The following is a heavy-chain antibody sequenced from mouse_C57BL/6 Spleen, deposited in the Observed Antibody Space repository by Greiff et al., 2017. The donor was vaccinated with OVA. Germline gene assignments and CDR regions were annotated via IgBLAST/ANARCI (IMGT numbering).Heavy chain of an antibody. CDR2: INPNNGGT. CDR3: ARANWVFDY. CDR1: GYTFTDYY. J-gene: IGHJ2*01. Sequence: VQLQQSGPELVKPGASVKISCKASGYTFTDYYMNWVKQSHGKSLEWIGDINPNNGGTSYNQEFKGKATLTVDKSSSTAYMELRSLTSEDSAVYYCARANWVFDYWGQGTTLTVSS. D-gene: IGHD4-1*01. V-gene: IGHV1-26*01.